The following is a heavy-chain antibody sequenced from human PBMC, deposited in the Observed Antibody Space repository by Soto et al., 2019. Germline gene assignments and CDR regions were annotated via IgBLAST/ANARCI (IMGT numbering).Heavy chain of an antibody. V-gene: IGHV3-66*01. D-gene: IGHD1-1*01. CDR3: ARDRQSGYGDYYYYYMDV. CDR1: GFTVSSNY. Sequence: GSLRLSCAASGFTVSSNYMSWVRQAPGKGLEWVSVIYSGGSTYYADSVKGRFTISRDNSKNTLYLQMNSLRAEDTAVYYCARDRQSGYGDYYYYYMDVWGKGNTVTVSS. CDR2: IYSGGST. J-gene: IGHJ6*03.